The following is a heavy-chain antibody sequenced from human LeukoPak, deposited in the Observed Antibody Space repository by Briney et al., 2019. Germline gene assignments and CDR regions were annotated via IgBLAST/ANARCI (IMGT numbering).Heavy chain of an antibody. CDR2: ISGASGGST. V-gene: IGHV3-23*01. CDR1: GFTFSSYA. CDR3: ARGGSSSWYPNFDY. J-gene: IGHJ4*02. D-gene: IGHD6-13*01. Sequence: GGSLRLSCAASGFTFSSYAMTWVRQAPGKGLEWVSIISGASGGSTYYADSVKGRFTISRDNPKNTLYLQMNSLRAEDTALHYCARGGSSSWYPNFDYWGQGTLVTVSS.